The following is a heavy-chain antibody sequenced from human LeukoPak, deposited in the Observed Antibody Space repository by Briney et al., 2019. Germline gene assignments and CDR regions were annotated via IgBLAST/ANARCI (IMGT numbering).Heavy chain of an antibody. CDR1: GFTFSSYG. D-gene: IGHD5-24*01. J-gene: IGHJ6*03. Sequence: PGGSLRLSCAASGFTFSSYGMNWVRQAPGKGLEWVSYISSSSSTIYYADSVKGRFTISRDNAKNSLYLQMNSLRAEDTAVYYCARAGNKREMATITRRYYYYYMDVWGKGTTVTVSS. CDR3: ARAGNKREMATITRRYYYYYMDV. CDR2: ISSSSSTI. V-gene: IGHV3-48*01.